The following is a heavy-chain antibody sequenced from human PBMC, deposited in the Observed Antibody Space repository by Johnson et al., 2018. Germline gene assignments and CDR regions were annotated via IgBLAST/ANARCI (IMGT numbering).Heavy chain of an antibody. CDR2: IKSKTDGGTT. J-gene: IGHJ6*03. CDR3: TTRSYPYYYYYMDV. V-gene: IGHV3-15*07. CDR1: GFTFSNAW. Sequence: VQLVESGGGLVKPGGSLRLSCAASGFTFSNAWMNWVRQAPGKGLEWVGRIKSKTDGGTTDYAAPVKGRFAISRDDSKNTLYLQVNSLKTEDPAVYYCTTRSYPYYYYYMDVGGKGPTVTVSS.